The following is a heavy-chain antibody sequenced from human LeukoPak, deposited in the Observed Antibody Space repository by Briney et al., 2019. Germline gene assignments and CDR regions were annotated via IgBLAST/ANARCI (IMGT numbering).Heavy chain of an antibody. CDR2: IYSGVST. J-gene: IGHJ4*02. Sequence: GGSLRLSCAASGFTVSSNDMSWGRQAPGHGLEWGSVIYSGVSTYYADSTNGRFTISRDNSKNTLYLQMGSLRAEDMAVYYCASQGANSGSYYYDYWGQGTLVTVSS. CDR3: ASQGANSGSYYYDY. V-gene: IGHV3-66*04. D-gene: IGHD1-26*01. CDR1: GFTVSSND.